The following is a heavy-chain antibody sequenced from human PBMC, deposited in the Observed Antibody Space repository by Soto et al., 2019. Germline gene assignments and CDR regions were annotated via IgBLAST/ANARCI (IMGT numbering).Heavy chain of an antibody. CDR2: ISGSGGST. CDR3: ANHRQLRFLEWPQASFDY. Sequence: EVQLLESGGGLVQPGGSLRLSCAASGFTFSSYAMSWVRQAPGKGLEWVSAISGSGGSTYYADSVKGRFTISGDNSKNALYLQMNSLRAEDTAVYYCANHRQLRFLEWPQASFDYWGQGTLVTVSS. CDR1: GFTFSSYA. D-gene: IGHD3-3*01. V-gene: IGHV3-23*01. J-gene: IGHJ4*02.